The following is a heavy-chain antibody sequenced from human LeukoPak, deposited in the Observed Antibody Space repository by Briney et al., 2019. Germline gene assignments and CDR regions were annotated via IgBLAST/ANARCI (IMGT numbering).Heavy chain of an antibody. Sequence: PGGSLRLSCAASGFTFSSYSMNWVRQAPGKGLEWVSTISGGGGSTYYADSVKGRFTISRDNSKNTLYLQMDSLRAEDTAVYYCARTSRASPGWRPRLKNAFDLWGLGTLVTVSS. CDR3: ARTSRASPGWRPRLKNAFDL. CDR1: GFTFSSYS. D-gene: IGHD6-6*01. J-gene: IGHJ3*01. CDR2: ISGGGGST. V-gene: IGHV3-23*01.